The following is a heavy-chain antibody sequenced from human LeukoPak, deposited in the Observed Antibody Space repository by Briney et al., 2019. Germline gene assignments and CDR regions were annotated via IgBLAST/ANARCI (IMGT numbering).Heavy chain of an antibody. D-gene: IGHD6-6*01. Sequence: GGSLRLSCAASGFTFSSYSMNWVRQAPGKGLEWVSSISSSSGYIYYADSVKGRFTISRDNAKNSLYLQMDSLRAEDTAVYYCARELSSIAAQATWGQGTLVTVSS. CDR1: GFTFSSYS. CDR2: ISSSSGYI. CDR3: ARELSSIAAQAT. J-gene: IGHJ4*02. V-gene: IGHV3-21*01.